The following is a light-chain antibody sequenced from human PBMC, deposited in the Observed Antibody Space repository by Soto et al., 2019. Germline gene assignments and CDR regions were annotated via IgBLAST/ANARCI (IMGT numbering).Light chain of an antibody. J-gene: IGLJ1*01. CDR2: NNN. CDR3: AAWDDSLNGLV. Sequence: QSVLTQPPSASGTPGQRVTISCSGSSTNIGSNTVNCYQQLPGTAPKLLIYNNNQRRSWVPVRFSGSKSGSSASLAISGLQSEDEADYYCAAWDDSLNGLVFGTGTKLTVL. V-gene: IGLV1-44*01. CDR1: STNIGSNT.